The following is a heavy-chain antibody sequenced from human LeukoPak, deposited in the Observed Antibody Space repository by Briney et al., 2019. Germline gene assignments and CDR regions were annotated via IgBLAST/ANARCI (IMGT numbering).Heavy chain of an antibody. CDR3: ASANSESDH. J-gene: IGHJ4*02. CDR2: ISYDGSNK. D-gene: IGHD7-27*01. V-gene: IGHV3-30-3*01. CDR1: GFTFSSYA. Sequence: GGSLRLSCAASGFTFSSYAMHWVRQAPGKGLEWVAVISYDGSNKYYADSVKGRFTISRDNSKNTLYLQMNSLRAEDTAVYYCASANSESDHWGQGTLVTVSS.